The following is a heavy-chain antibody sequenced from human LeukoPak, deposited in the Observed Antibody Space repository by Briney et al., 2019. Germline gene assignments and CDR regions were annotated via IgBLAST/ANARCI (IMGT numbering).Heavy chain of an antibody. CDR2: IWYDGSNK. CDR3: ARDLRNRQQLVQLDY. V-gene: IGHV3-33*01. CDR1: GFTFSSYG. D-gene: IGHD6-13*01. Sequence: GGSLRLSCAASGFTFSSYGMHWVRQAPGKGLEWVAVIWYDGSNKYYADSVKGRFTISRDNSKNTLYLQMNSLRAEDTAVYYCARDLRNRQQLVQLDYWGQGTLVTVSS. J-gene: IGHJ4*02.